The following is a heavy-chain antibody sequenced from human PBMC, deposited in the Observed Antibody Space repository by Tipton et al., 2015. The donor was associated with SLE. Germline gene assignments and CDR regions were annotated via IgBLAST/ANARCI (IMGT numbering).Heavy chain of an antibody. D-gene: IGHD6-13*01. Sequence: SLRLSCGASGFTFNNYAMSWVRQAPGKGLEWVSGISGSGGSPNYADSVKGRFIISRDNSKNTLDLQMNSLRAEDTAVYYCAKVNSWYLFAANDYWGQGTLVTVSS. CDR1: GFTFNNYA. CDR2: ISGSGGSP. J-gene: IGHJ4*02. V-gene: IGHV3-23*01. CDR3: AKVNSWYLFAANDY.